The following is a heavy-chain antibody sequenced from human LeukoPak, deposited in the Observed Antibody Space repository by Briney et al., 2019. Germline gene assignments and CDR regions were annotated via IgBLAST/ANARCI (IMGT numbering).Heavy chain of an antibody. D-gene: IGHD5-18*01. CDR2: IIPTLGTA. V-gene: IGHV1-69*16. J-gene: IGHJ4*02. Sequence: GSSVKVSCKTSGGTFSSYTISWVRQAPGQGLEWMGGIIPTLGTATYAQRFQGRVTITADESTSTAYMELSSLRSEDTAVYYCARSGYSYGGFDYWGQGTLVTVSS. CDR3: ARSGYSYGGFDY. CDR1: GGTFSSYT.